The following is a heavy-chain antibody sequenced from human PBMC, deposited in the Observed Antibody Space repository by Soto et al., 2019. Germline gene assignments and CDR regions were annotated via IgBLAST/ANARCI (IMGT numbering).Heavy chain of an antibody. J-gene: IGHJ4*02. Sequence: PGGSLRLSCEASGFSFSTSWMHWARQAPGKGLEWVSRIHNDGYSTIYADSVKGRFTIYRDNAKNTLYLQMNSLRVEDTAVYYCARDYYYTVDYWGQGTLVTVSS. V-gene: IGHV3-74*01. CDR1: GFSFSTSW. D-gene: IGHD3-22*01. CDR3: ARDYYYTVDY. CDR2: IHNDGYST.